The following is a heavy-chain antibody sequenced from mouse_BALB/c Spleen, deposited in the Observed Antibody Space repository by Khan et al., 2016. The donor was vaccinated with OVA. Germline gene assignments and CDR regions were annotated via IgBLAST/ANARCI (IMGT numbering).Heavy chain of an antibody. D-gene: IGHD1-1*01. CDR3: TRHGSSYDAMDY. V-gene: IGHV1-69*02. CDR2: IYPSDGYT. CDR1: GYTFTNYF. Sequence: QVQLQQPGAELVRPGASVKLSCKASGYTFTNYFINWVKQRPGQGLEWIGNIYPSDGYTTYNQKFKDTATLTVEKSSSTAYMHLSSPTSDDSAVYYCTRHGSSYDAMDYWGQGTSVTVSS. J-gene: IGHJ4*01.